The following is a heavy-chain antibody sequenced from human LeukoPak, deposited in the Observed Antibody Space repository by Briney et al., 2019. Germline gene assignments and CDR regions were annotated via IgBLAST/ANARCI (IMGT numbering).Heavy chain of an antibody. Sequence: KASETLSLTCAVSGYSISSGYYWGWIRQPPGKGLEWIGSIYRSGSTYYNPSLKSRVTISVDTSKNQFSLKLSSVTAADTAVYYCARHNAPSVPAAKYNWFDPWGQGTLVTVSS. D-gene: IGHD2-2*01. V-gene: IGHV4-38-2*01. CDR1: GYSISSGYY. J-gene: IGHJ5*02. CDR2: IYRSGST. CDR3: ARHNAPSVPAAKYNWFDP.